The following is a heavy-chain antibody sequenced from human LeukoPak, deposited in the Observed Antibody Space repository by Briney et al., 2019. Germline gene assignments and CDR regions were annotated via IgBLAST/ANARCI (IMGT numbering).Heavy chain of an antibody. J-gene: IGHJ5*02. CDR1: GFTFSGSA. CDR3: TRDSGTYNWLDP. CDR2: IDKEKNSYATAS. Sequence: GGSLRLSCAASGFTFSGSAIHWVRQSFGKGLEWIGHIDKEKNSYATASAYAVSVEGRFTVSRDDSRNMAFLQMSGLKTEDTALYFCTRDSGTYNWLDPWGQGTLVTVSS. V-gene: IGHV3-73*01. D-gene: IGHD1-26*01.